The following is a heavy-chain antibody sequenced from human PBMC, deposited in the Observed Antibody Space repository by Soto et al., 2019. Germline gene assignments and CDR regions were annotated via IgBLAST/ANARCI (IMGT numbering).Heavy chain of an antibody. CDR3: ARHGITGSYYDAFDI. CDR2: IKYSGTT. J-gene: IGHJ3*02. CDR1: AGTMRSGANH. Sequence: TYSGSAGTMRSGANHVCWLRHPPGTGLEWIASIKYSGTTFYNPSLKSRVTLSVDTSKNQFALKLSSVTAAETAVYYCARHGITGSYYDAFDIWGQGTMVT. D-gene: IGHD1-26*01. V-gene: IGHV4-39*01.